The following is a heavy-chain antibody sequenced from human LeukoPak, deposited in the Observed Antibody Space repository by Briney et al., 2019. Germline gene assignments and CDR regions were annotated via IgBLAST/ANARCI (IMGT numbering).Heavy chain of an antibody. J-gene: IGHJ4*02. CDR1: GGSFSGYY. CDR2: INHSGST. D-gene: IGHD6-19*01. CDR3: AREGRGWYSRYLVDY. V-gene: IGHV4-34*01. Sequence: SETLSLTCAVYGGSFSGYYWSWIRQPPGKGLEWTGEINHSGSTNYNPSLKSRVTISVDTSKNQFSLRLSSVTAADTAVYYCAREGRGWYSRYLVDYWGQGTLVTVSS.